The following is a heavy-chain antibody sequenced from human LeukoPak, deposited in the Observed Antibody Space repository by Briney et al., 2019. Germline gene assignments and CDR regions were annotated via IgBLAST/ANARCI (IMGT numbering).Heavy chain of an antibody. J-gene: IGHJ4*02. D-gene: IGHD3-3*01. V-gene: IGHV3-23*01. Sequence: GGSLRLSCAASGFSFKNYAMSWVRQAPARGPEWVSSLRGDGETFYPDSVKGRFTISRDNSKNTVFLQMIGLRDDDSALYCCARESGGICSGYSCPGLDYWVQGTLVSVSS. CDR2: LRGDGET. CDR3: ARESGGICSGYSCPGLDY. CDR1: GFSFKNYA.